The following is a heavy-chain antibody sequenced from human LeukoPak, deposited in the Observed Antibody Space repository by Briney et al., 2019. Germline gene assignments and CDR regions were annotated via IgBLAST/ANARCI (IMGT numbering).Heavy chain of an antibody. CDR2: IKQDGSEK. D-gene: IGHD6-13*01. Sequence: GGSLRLSCAASGFTFSSYWMSWVRQAPGKGLEWVANIKQDGSEKYYVDSVKGRFTISRDNAKNSLYLQMNSLRAEDTAVYYCARGPYSSSWYRAFDIWGQGTMVTVSS. CDR3: ARGPYSSSWYRAFDI. CDR1: GFTFSSYW. V-gene: IGHV3-7*01. J-gene: IGHJ3*02.